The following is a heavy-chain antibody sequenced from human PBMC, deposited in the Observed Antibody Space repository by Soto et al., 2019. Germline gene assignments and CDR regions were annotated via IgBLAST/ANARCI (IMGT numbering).Heavy chain of an antibody. CDR2: IYYSGST. CDR1: GGSIGSYY. Sequence: SETLSLTCTVSGGSIGSYYRSWIRQPPGKGLEWFGYIYYSGSTNYNPSLKSRVTISVDTSKNQFSLKLSSVTAADTAVYYCARGPRYCSSTSCLAAFNWFDPWGQGTLVTVSS. J-gene: IGHJ5*02. CDR3: ARGPRYCSSTSCLAAFNWFDP. D-gene: IGHD2-2*01. V-gene: IGHV4-59*01.